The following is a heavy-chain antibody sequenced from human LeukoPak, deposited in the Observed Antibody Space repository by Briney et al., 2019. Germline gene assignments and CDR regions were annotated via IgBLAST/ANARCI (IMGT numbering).Heavy chain of an antibody. CDR2: IYYSGST. Sequence: SETLSLTCTVSGVPISSYYWSWIRQPPGKGLELIGYIYYSGSTNYNPSLKSRVTISIDTSKNQLSLKLSSVTAADTAVYYCARFSVAAAGTGWFDPWGQGTLVTVSA. D-gene: IGHD6-13*01. CDR3: ARFSVAAAGTGWFDP. V-gene: IGHV4-59*01. CDR1: GVPISSYY. J-gene: IGHJ5*02.